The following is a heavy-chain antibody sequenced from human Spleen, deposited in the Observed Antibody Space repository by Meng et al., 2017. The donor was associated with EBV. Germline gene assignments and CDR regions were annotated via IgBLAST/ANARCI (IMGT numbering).Heavy chain of an antibody. Sequence: HVQLQDSGPGLVKPSETLSLTCTVSGGSFSGYYWSWIRQPPGKGLELIGDIYYTGSTNYNPSLKSRVTISVDTSKNQFSLKLSSVTAADTAMYYCARDTSGWYVNWGQGILVTVSS. CDR3: ARDTSGWYVN. CDR2: IYYTGST. CDR1: GGSFSGYY. J-gene: IGHJ4*02. V-gene: IGHV4-59*01. D-gene: IGHD6-19*01.